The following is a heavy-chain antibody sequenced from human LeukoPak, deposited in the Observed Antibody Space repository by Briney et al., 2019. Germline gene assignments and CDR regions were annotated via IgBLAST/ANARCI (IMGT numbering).Heavy chain of an antibody. Sequence: SETLSLTCTVSGASVSSANYWSWIRQPPGKGVEWIAHIYNGVNTNYNPSLKSRVTISVDTSKNQFSLRLNPVTAADTAVYYCARSRAFNSGAFDPWGQGSLVTVSS. CDR3: ARSRAFNSGAFDP. J-gene: IGHJ5*02. D-gene: IGHD1-26*01. CDR2: IYNGVNT. CDR1: GASVSSANY. V-gene: IGHV4-61*01.